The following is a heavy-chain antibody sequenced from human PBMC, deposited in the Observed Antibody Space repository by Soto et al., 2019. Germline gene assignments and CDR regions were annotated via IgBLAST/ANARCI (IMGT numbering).Heavy chain of an antibody. D-gene: IGHD6-6*01. Sequence: GGSLRLSCAASGFTVSSNYMSWVRQAPGKGLEWVSVIYSGGSTYYADSVKGRFTISRDNSKNTLYLQMNSLRAEDTAVYYCARGGPLAHSSSSVSYFDYWGQGTLVTVSS. J-gene: IGHJ4*02. CDR3: ARGGPLAHSSSSVSYFDY. V-gene: IGHV3-53*01. CDR2: IYSGGST. CDR1: GFTVSSNY.